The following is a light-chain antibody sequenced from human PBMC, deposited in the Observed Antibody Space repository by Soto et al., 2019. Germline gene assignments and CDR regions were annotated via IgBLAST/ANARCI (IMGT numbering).Light chain of an antibody. V-gene: IGLV2-14*01. J-gene: IGLJ2*01. CDR3: SSYTSSSTVV. Sequence: QSALTQPASVSGSPGQSITISCTGTSSDVGRYNYVSWYQQHPGKAPKLMIYEVSNRPSGVSDRLSGSKSGNTASLTISGLQAEDEADYYCSSYTSSSTVVFGGGTKLT. CDR2: EVS. CDR1: SSDVGRYNY.